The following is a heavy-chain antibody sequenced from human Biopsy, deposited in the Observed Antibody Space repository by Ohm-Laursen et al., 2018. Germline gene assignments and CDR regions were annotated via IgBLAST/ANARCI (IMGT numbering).Heavy chain of an antibody. V-gene: IGHV3-11*01. D-gene: IGHD3-10*01. CDR2: ISGSGVTK. CDR3: ATDGAGSYNEN. J-gene: IGHJ4*02. CDR1: GFTFGDYY. Sequence: SLSLPCAASGFTFGDYYMSWIRPAPGKGLEWVSYISGSGVTKMYADSVKGRFTVHRDNAKNSLYLEMNNLTVEDKAVYYCATDGAGSYNENWGQGTLVSVSS.